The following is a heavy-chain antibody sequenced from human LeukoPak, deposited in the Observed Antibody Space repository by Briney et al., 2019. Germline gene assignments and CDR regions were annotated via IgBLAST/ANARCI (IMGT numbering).Heavy chain of an antibody. CDR2: IYYSGST. CDR3: ARDWHYYDSSGYPKKFDY. Sequence: SEALSLTCTVSGGSISSSSYYWGWIRQPPGKGLEWIGSIYYSGSTYYNPSLKSRVTISVDTSKNQFSLKLSSVTAADTAVYYCARDWHYYDSSGYPKKFDYWGQGTLVTVSS. D-gene: IGHD3-22*01. CDR1: GGSISSSSYY. J-gene: IGHJ4*02. V-gene: IGHV4-39*07.